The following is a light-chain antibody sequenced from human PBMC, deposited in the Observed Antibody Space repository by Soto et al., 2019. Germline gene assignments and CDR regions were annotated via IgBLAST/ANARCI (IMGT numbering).Light chain of an antibody. V-gene: IGKV3-15*01. J-gene: IGKJ3*01. Sequence: EIVVTQSPGILSVSPGDRATLSCRASQSVGRNLAWYQQKPGQAPTLLIYAASTRATGLPARFSGRGSGTDFTLTISSLQSEDFAVYYCQEYSKWPLFTFGPGTRVDMK. CDR3: QEYSKWPLFT. CDR2: AAS. CDR1: QSVGRN.